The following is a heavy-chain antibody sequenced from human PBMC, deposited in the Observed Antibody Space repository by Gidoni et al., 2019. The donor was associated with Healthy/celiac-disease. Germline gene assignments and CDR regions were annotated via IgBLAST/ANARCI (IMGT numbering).Heavy chain of an antibody. Sequence: QVTLKESGPVLVKPTETLPLTCTVSGFSLSNARMGVSWIRQPPGKALEWLAHIFSNDEKSYSTSLKSRLTISKDTSKSQVVLTMTNMNPVDTATYYCARIRRETVRGVTNFDYWDQGTLVTVSS. CDR1: GFSLSNARMG. D-gene: IGHD3-10*01. CDR3: ARIRRETVRGVTNFDY. V-gene: IGHV2-26*01. CDR2: IFSNDEK. J-gene: IGHJ4*02.